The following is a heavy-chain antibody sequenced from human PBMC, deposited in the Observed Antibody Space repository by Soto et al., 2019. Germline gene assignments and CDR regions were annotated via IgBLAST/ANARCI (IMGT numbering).Heavy chain of an antibody. CDR2: ISVSGSA. J-gene: IGHJ4*02. CDR3: AKTFSTTAGCKKTVFDY. D-gene: IGHD1-26*01. Sequence: QLQLQESGPGLAKPSETLSLTCTVSGGSISCGDSYWAWIRQPPGKGLGGIGTISVSGSAYYNPSHNRRVNIPPATPKNQFSLTQRSVTASDTDIYYCAKTFSTTAGCKKTVFDYWGQGALVTVSS. V-gene: IGHV4-39*01. CDR1: GGSISCGDSY.